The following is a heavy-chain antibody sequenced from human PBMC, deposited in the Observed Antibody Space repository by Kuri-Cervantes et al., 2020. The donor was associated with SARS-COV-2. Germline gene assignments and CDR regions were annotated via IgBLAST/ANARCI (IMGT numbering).Heavy chain of an antibody. CDR3: ARDAHPITAAGYYYYGMDV. D-gene: IGHD6-13*01. J-gene: IGHJ6*02. CDR1: GFTFSSYA. Sequence: GESLKISCAASGFTFSSYAMHWVRQAPGKGLERVAVISYDGSNKYYADSVKGRFTISRDNSKNTLYLQMNSLRAEDTAVYYCARDAHPITAAGYYYYGMDVWGQGTTVTVSS. CDR2: ISYDGSNK. V-gene: IGHV3-30-3*01.